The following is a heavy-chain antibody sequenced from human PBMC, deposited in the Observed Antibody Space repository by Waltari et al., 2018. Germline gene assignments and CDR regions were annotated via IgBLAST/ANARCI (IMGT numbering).Heavy chain of an antibody. Sequence: EVQLVESGXGLVQPGGSLRLSCTXSGFTFNNYAXSXVRQAPGKGLELVSTISGGGGSTYXADSVKGRXTISXDNXKNTLXLXMNSVRGXXXAVYXCAKFTARATXYSWFDPXGQGTLVTVXS. J-gene: IGHJ5*02. CDR2: ISGGGGST. V-gene: IGHV3-23*04. CDR1: GFTFNNYA. CDR3: AKFTARATXYSWFDP. D-gene: IGHD5-12*01.